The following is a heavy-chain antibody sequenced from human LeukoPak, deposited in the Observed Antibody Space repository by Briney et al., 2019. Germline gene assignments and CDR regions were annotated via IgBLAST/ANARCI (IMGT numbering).Heavy chain of an antibody. J-gene: IGHJ5*02. CDR2: INPNSGGT. Sequence: ASVKVSCKASGYTFTGYYMHWVRQAPGQGLEWMGWINPNSGGTNYAQKFQGRVTMTRDTSISTAYMELSRLRSDDTAVYYCARGRRYSGYDFWTGWFDPWGQGTLVTVSS. D-gene: IGHD5-12*01. V-gene: IGHV1-2*02. CDR3: ARGRRYSGYDFWTGWFDP. CDR1: GYTFTGYY.